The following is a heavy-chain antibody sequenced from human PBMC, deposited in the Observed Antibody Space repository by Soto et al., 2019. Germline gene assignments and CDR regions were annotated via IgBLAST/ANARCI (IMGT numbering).Heavy chain of an antibody. V-gene: IGHV3-23*01. CDR2: ISGSGGST. D-gene: IGHD3-3*01. J-gene: IGHJ6*02. CDR3: AKDSTIFGVAKYYYYGMGV. Sequence: PGGSLRLSCAASGFTFSSYAMSWVRQAPGKGLEWVSAISGSGGSTYYADSVKGRFTISRDNSKNTPYLQMNSLRAEDTAVYYCAKDSTIFGVAKYYYYGMGVWGQGTTVTVSS. CDR1: GFTFSSYA.